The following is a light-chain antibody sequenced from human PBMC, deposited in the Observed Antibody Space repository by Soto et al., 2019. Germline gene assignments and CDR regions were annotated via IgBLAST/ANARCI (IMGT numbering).Light chain of an antibody. CDR3: QQRSNWPLT. Sequence: EIVLTQSPATLSLSPGEKATLSCRASLSVSSYLAWYQQKPGQAPRLLIYDAFNRATGIPARFSGSGSGTDFTLTISSLEPEDFAVYYCQQRSNWPLTFGPGTKVDIK. J-gene: IGKJ3*01. CDR1: LSVSSY. CDR2: DAF. V-gene: IGKV3-11*01.